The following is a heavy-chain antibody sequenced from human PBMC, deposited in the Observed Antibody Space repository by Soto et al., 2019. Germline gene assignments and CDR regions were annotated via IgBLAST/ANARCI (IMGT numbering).Heavy chain of an antibody. CDR2: INHSGST. D-gene: IGHD3-10*01. V-gene: IGHV4-34*01. J-gene: IGHJ6*03. Sequence: QVQLQQWGAGLLKPSETLSLTCAVYGGSFSGYYWSWIRQPPGKGLEWIGEINHSGSTNYNPSLMSRVTISVDTSRIQFSLKLSSVTAADTAVYYCARGRKMVTMVRGVISPYYYLDVWGKGTTVTVSS. CDR1: GGSFSGYY. CDR3: ARGRKMVTMVRGVISPYYYLDV.